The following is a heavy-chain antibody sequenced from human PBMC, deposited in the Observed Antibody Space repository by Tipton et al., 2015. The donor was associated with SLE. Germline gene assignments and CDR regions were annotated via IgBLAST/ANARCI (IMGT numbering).Heavy chain of an antibody. V-gene: IGHV3-23*01. CDR1: GFTFSSYA. Sequence: SLRLSCAASGFTFSSYAMSWVRQAPGKGLEWVSAISGSGGSTYYADSVKGRFTISRDNSKNTLYLQMNSLRAKDTAVYYCAKGGSRAAGFNYYMDVWGKGTTVTVSS. CDR2: ISGSGGST. D-gene: IGHD6-13*01. J-gene: IGHJ6*03. CDR3: AKGGSRAAGFNYYMDV.